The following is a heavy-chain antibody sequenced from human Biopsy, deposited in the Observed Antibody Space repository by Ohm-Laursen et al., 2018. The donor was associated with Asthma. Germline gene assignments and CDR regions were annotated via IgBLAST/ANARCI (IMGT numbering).Heavy chain of an antibody. D-gene: IGHD7-27*01. J-gene: IGHJ4*02. V-gene: IGHV4-39*01. CDR2: IHHSGTS. CDR1: GDSITSGGCC. Sequence: SETLSLTCPVSGDSITSGGCCWNWIRQHPGKGLEWIGYIHHSGTSYFNPSLKSRVTISVDTSKNHFSLKLSSVTAADTAVYYCARHWDWGSFFDYWGQGTPVTVSS. CDR3: ARHWDWGSFFDY.